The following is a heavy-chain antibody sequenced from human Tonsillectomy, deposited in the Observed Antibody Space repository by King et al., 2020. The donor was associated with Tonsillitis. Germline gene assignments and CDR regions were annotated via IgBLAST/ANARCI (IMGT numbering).Heavy chain of an antibody. CDR1: GGTFSSYA. J-gene: IGHJ4*02. Sequence: QLVQSGAEVKKPGSSVKVSCKASGGTFSSYAISWVRQAPGQGLEWMGRIIPILGIANYAQKFQGRVTITADKSTSTAYMELSSLRSEDTAVYYCASLETTVTTGVAFDYWGQGTLVTVSS. V-gene: IGHV1-69*04. CDR3: ASLETTVTTGVAFDY. D-gene: IGHD4-17*01. CDR2: IIPILGIA.